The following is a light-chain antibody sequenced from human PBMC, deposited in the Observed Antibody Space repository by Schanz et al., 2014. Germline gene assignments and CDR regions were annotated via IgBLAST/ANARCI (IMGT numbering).Light chain of an antibody. CDR2: DVT. V-gene: IGLV2-8*01. J-gene: IGLJ3*02. Sequence: QSALTQPPSASGSPGQSVTISCTGTSSDVGGYKYVSWYQQHPGKAPKLMIYDVTKRPSGVPDRFSGSKSGYTASLTISGLQTDDEADYYCCSFVGSWVFGGGTKLTVL. CDR3: CSFVGSWV. CDR1: SSDVGGYKY.